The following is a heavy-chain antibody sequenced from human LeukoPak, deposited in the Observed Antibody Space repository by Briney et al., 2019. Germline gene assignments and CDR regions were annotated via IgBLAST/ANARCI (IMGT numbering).Heavy chain of an antibody. Sequence: SETLSLTCAVYGGSFSDFYCTWIRQPPGKGMEWFGEINHSGNTKYNPSLKSRVTILLDTSKNQFSLKVRSVTAADTAVYYCATTRGVITLDGYHYYIDVWGKGTTVTVSS. CDR1: GGSFSDFY. V-gene: IGHV4-34*01. J-gene: IGHJ6*03. CDR2: INHSGNT. D-gene: IGHD3-10*01. CDR3: ATTRGVITLDGYHYYIDV.